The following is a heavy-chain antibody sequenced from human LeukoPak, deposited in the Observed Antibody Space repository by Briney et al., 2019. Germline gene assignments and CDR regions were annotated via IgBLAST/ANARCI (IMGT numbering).Heavy chain of an antibody. V-gene: IGHV1-18*01. D-gene: IGHD2-15*01. CDR1: GYTFTTYG. Sequence: ASVKVSCKASGYTFTTYGISWVRQAPGQGLEWMGWITAYNGNTHYAQKLQGRVTLTTDTSTSTAYMELRSLRSDDTAVYYCARTPHYCSGGSCYFDVFDIWGQGTMVTVSS. CDR3: ARTPHYCSGGSCYFDVFDI. J-gene: IGHJ3*02. CDR2: ITAYNGNT.